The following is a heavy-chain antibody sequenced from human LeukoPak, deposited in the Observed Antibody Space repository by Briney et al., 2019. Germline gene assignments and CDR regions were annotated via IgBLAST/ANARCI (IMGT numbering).Heavy chain of an antibody. CDR2: IIGSGSST. D-gene: IGHD6-13*01. Sequence: GGSLRLSCAASGFTFSSYAMSWVRQAPGKGLEWVSAIIGSGSSTYYADSVKGRFTISRDNSKNTLFLQMNSLRAEDTAGYYCAKDRAQQLVLDFWGQGTLVTVSS. CDR3: AKDRAQQLVLDF. J-gene: IGHJ4*02. CDR1: GFTFSSYA. V-gene: IGHV3-23*01.